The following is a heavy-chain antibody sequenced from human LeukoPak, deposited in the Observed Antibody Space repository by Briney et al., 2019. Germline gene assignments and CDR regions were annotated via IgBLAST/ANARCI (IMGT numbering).Heavy chain of an antibody. D-gene: IGHD3-10*01. Sequence: SETLSLTCAVSGRSFSGYYWSWIRQPPGKGLEWIGEVSHSGSTNYNPSLKSRVTISEDTTKKQFSLKLTSVTAADTAVYYCAREEVRFGELFDYWGQGTLVTVSS. CDR1: GRSFSGYY. CDR2: VSHSGST. J-gene: IGHJ4*02. CDR3: AREEVRFGELFDY. V-gene: IGHV4-34*01.